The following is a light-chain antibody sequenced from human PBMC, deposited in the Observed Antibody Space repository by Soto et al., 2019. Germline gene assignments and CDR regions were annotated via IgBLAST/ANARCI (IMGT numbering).Light chain of an antibody. CDR2: DVT. J-gene: IGLJ1*01. CDR3: CSHAGSYTYV. CDR1: SSDVSGYNY. Sequence: QSVLTQPRSVSGSPGQSLTISCTGTSSDVSGYNYVSWYQQYPGKVPKLMIYDVTKRPSGVPDHLSGSKSGNTASLTFSGLQAEDEADYYCCSHAGSYTYVFGTGTKVTVL. V-gene: IGLV2-11*01.